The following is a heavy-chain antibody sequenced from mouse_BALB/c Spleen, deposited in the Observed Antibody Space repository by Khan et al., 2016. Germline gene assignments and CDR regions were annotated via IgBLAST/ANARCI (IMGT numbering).Heavy chain of an antibody. CDR3: ARRGNYDGFYFDY. Sequence: EVQLQESGPGLVKPSQSLSLTCAITGYSITSDYTWNWIRQFPGNKLEWMGYIRYSGGTSYNPSLKSRISITRDTSKNQFFLQLNSVTTEDTATYYCARRGNYDGFYFDYGGQGTTLTVSS. V-gene: IGHV3-2*02. CDR1: GYSITSDYT. CDR2: IRYSGGT. D-gene: IGHD2-4*01. J-gene: IGHJ2*01.